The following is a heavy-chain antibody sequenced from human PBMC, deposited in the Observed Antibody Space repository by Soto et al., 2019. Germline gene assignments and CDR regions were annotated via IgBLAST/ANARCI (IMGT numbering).Heavy chain of an antibody. CDR1: GFSLSTSGVG. Sequence: QITLKESGPTLVKPTQTLTLTCTFSGFSLSTSGVGVGWIRQPPGKALEWLALIYWDDDKRYSPSLNSRLTITKDTSKNQVVLTMTNMDPVDTATYYCAHQGGGLFPFDYWGQGTLVTVSS. CDR3: AHQGGGLFPFDY. J-gene: IGHJ4*02. D-gene: IGHD3-16*01. CDR2: IYWDDDK. V-gene: IGHV2-5*02.